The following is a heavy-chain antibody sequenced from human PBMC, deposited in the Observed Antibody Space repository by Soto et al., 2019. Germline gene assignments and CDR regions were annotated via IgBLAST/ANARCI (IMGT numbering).Heavy chain of an antibody. J-gene: IGHJ6*02. CDR2: ISSTSSII. V-gene: IGHV3-48*01. Sequence: EVQVVESGGGLAQPGGSLRLSCAASGFPFSAYSMNWVRQAPGKGLEWISYISSTSSIIYSADSVKGRFTISRDNAKNSLYLQVNSLRSEDTAVYYCVGDLSYCSRGICGADYYFSGMDVWGQGTTVTVSS. D-gene: IGHD2-15*01. CDR3: VGDLSYCSRGICGADYYFSGMDV. CDR1: GFPFSAYS.